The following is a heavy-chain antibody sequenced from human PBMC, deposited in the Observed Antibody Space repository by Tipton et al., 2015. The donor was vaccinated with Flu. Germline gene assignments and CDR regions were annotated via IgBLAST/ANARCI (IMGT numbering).Heavy chain of an antibody. CDR2: INQDGSEK. CDR3: VRGGGVPFGF. V-gene: IGHV3-7*04. J-gene: IGHJ4*02. Sequence: SLRLSCEASGFIFSSYWMSWVRQAPGKGLEYVGNINQDGSEKNYADSVRGRFTISRDNAKNSLSLHMDSLRAEDTALYFCVRGGGVPFGFWGQGTLVSVSS. D-gene: IGHD3-10*01. CDR1: GFIFSSYW.